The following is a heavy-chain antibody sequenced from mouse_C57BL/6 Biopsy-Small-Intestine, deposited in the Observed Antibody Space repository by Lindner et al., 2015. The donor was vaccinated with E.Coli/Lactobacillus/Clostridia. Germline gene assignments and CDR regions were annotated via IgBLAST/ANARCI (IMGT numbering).Heavy chain of an antibody. J-gene: IGHJ1*01. CDR1: GFNIKDDY. D-gene: IGHD6-1*01. Sequence: VQLQESGAELVRPGASVKLSCTASGFNIKDDYMHWVKQRPEQGLEWIGRIDPANGNTKYAPKFQDKATITADTSSNTAYLQLSSLTSEDTAVYYCARDPGSAYWYFDVWGAGTTVTVSS. CDR2: IDPANGNT. CDR3: ARDPGSAYWYFDV. V-gene: IGHV14-3*01.